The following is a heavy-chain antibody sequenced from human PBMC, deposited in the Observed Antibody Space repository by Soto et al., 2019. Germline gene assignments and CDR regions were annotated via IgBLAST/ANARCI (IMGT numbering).Heavy chain of an antibody. D-gene: IGHD5-12*01. CDR3: ANWVAATISRRDAFDI. J-gene: IGHJ3*02. CDR2: ISGSGGST. V-gene: IGHV3-23*01. Sequence: GGSLRLSCAASGFTFSSYAMSWVRQAPGKGLEWVSAISGSGGSTYYADSVKGRFTISRDNSKNTLYLQMNSLRAEDTAVYYCANWVAATISRRDAFDIWGQGTMVTVSS. CDR1: GFTFSSYA.